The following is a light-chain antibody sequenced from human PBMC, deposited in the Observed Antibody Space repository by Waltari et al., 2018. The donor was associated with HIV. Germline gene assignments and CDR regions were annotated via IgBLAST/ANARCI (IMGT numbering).Light chain of an antibody. CDR2: EVS. CDR3: MSYTGHNRWV. V-gene: IGLV2-8*01. CDR1: IGDVGGYDY. Sequence: QSALTQPPSASGSPGQSLTISCTGTIGDVGGYDYVSWYQQHPGKAPKLLIYEVSQRPSGVPDRFSGSKSGNTASLTVSGLQAEDEADYHCMSYTGHNRWVFGGVTKLTVL. J-gene: IGLJ3*02.